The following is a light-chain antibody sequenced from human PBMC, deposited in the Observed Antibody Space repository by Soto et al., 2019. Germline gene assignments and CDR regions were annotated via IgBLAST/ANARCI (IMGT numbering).Light chain of an antibody. CDR1: QSVDDRF. Sequence: IVLTQSPGTLSLTPWERATLYCRASQSVDDRFLAWYQQKPGQAPRLLIYGASSRATGIPDRFSGSGSGTDFTLTISRLEPEDFAVYYCQQYGSSLITFGQGTRLEIK. CDR3: QQYGSSLIT. CDR2: GAS. V-gene: IGKV3-20*01. J-gene: IGKJ5*01.